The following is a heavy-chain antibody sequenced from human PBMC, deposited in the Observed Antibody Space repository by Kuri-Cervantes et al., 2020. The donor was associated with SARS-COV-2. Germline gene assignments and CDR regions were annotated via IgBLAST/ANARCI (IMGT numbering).Heavy chain of an antibody. CDR2: ISSSSSTI. CDR3: TTSTPDIVATINAFDI. V-gene: IGHV3-48*01. D-gene: IGHD5-12*01. Sequence: GESLKISCAASGFTFSSYNMNWVRQAPGKGLEWVSYISSSSSTIYYADSVKGRFTISRDNAKNSLYLQMNSLKTEDTAVYYCTTSTPDIVATINAFDIWGQGTMVTVSS. CDR1: GFTFSSYN. J-gene: IGHJ3*02.